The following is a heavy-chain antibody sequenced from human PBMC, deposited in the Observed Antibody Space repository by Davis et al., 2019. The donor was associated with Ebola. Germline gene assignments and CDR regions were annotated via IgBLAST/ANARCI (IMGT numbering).Heavy chain of an antibody. D-gene: IGHD3-22*01. CDR3: AREMQYSSGGHNLYGLDV. J-gene: IGHJ6*04. Sequence: GGSLRLSCAASGFTLSYYDFHWVRQFPGEGLEWVSAIGRADDTYYAGSVKGRFTISRDDAKNSLYLQMNGLRAGDTAVYYCAREMQYSSGGHNLYGLDVWGKGTTVTVSS. V-gene: IGHV3-13*01. CDR2: IGRADDT. CDR1: GFTLSYYD.